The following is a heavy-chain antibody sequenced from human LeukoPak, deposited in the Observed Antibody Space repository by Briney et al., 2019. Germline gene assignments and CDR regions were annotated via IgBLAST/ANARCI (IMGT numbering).Heavy chain of an antibody. Sequence: TSSETLSLTCTVSGGSIRSSYYYWGWIRQPPGKGLEWIGIIYYSGITHYNPSLKSRVTILVDTSKNQFSLKLSSVTDADTAVYYCARVRRSLNWFDSWGQGTLVTVSS. CDR3: ARVRRSLNWFDS. V-gene: IGHV4-39*01. D-gene: IGHD3-3*01. CDR1: GGSIRSSYYY. J-gene: IGHJ5*01. CDR2: IYYSGIT.